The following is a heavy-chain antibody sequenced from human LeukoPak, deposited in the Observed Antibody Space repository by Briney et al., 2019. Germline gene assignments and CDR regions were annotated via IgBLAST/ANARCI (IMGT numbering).Heavy chain of an antibody. CDR3: GVHWGSGCYFDL. J-gene: IGHJ2*01. V-gene: IGHV1-2*02. CDR2: INPKSGDT. D-gene: IGHD7-27*01. Sequence: ASVKVSCKASGYTFTDHYVHWVRQTPGQGLEWMGWINPKSGDTNYAQKFQGRVTMTRDTSIVTAYMELSSLTSDDTGVYYCGVHWGSGCYFDLWGRGILVTVSS. CDR1: GYTFTDHY.